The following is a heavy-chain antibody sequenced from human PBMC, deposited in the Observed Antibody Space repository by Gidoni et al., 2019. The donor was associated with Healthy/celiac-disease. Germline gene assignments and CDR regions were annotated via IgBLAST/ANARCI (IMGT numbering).Heavy chain of an antibody. D-gene: IGHD3-9*01. CDR1: GGSIRSYY. CDR2: IYYTGSA. J-gene: IGHJ4*02. CDR3: ARVNILTGYPYYNFDY. V-gene: IGHV4-59*01. Sequence: QVQLQESGPGLVKPSETLSLTCTVSGGSIRSYYWSWIRQPPGKGLEWIGYIYYTGSANYNPSLKSRVTISVDTSKNQFSLKLSSVTAADTAVYYCARVNILTGYPYYNFDYWGQGTLVTVSS.